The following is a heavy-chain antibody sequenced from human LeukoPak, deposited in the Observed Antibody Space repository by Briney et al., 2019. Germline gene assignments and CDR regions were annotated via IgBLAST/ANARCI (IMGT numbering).Heavy chain of an antibody. CDR1: GYTFTSYY. CDR2: IIPIFGTA. Sequence: SVKVSCKASGYTFTSYYMHWVRQAPGQGLEWMGGIIPIFGTANYAQKFQGRVTITTDESTSTAYMELSSLRSEDTAVYYCARREVGAQYDWFDPWGQGTLVTVSS. J-gene: IGHJ5*02. V-gene: IGHV1-69*05. D-gene: IGHD1-26*01. CDR3: ARREVGAQYDWFDP.